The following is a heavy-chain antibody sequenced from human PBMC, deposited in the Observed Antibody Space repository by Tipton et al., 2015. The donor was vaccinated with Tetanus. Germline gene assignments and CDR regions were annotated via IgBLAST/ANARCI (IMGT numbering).Heavy chain of an antibody. V-gene: IGHV3-33*01. CDR1: GFIFNSYG. Sequence: SGFIFNSYGIHWVRQAPGKGLEWVAVTWSHGGNIYYADSVKGRCAVSRDSSKNTVYLQMNSLSAEDTAVYYCARDGDTSGHYGIFDSWGQGTLLIVSS. D-gene: IGHD3-22*01. CDR2: TWSHGGNI. J-gene: IGHJ4*02. CDR3: ARDGDTSGHYGIFDS.